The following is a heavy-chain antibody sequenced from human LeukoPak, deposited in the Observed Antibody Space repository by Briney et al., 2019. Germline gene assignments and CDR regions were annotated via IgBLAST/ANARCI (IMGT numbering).Heavy chain of an antibody. J-gene: IGHJ4*02. V-gene: IGHV4-4*07. CDR1: NGSVSTYY. CDR2: ISATGST. CDR3: AREATVVGATII. Sequence: SETLSLTCTVSNGSVSTYYWSWIRQSAGKGLEWIGHISATGSTTYNPSLKSRLSVSVDTSKNQFSLKLSSVAAADAAVYYCAREATVVGATIIWGQGTLVTVSS. D-gene: IGHD1-26*01.